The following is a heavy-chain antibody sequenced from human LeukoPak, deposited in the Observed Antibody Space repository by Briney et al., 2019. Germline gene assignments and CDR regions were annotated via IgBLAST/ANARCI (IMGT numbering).Heavy chain of an antibody. D-gene: IGHD7-27*01. CDR2: ISGSGGST. V-gene: IGHV3-23*01. CDR3: ANAGTMATPNWGSTPRDPSDAFDI. J-gene: IGHJ3*02. CDR1: GFTFSSYA. Sequence: PGGSLRLSCAASGFTFSSYAMSWVRQAPGKGLEWVSAISGSGGSTYYADSVKGRFTISRDNSKNTLYLQMNSLRAEDTAVYYCANAGTMATPNWGSTPRDPSDAFDIWGQGTMVTVSS.